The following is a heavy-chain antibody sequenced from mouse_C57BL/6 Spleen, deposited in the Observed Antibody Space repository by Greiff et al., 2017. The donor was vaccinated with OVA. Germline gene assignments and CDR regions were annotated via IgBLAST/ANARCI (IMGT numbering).Heavy chain of an antibody. V-gene: IGHV1-62-2*01. CDR2: FYPGSGSI. Sequence: QVQLQQSVAELVKPGASVKLSCTASGYTFTEYTIHWVKQRSGQGLEWIGWFYPGSGSIKYNEKFKDKATLTADKSSSTVYMELSRLTSEDSAVYFYSRHEVGYSNLSYFDYWGQGTTLTVSS. CDR1: GYTFTEYT. CDR3: SRHEVGYSNLSYFDY. D-gene: IGHD2-5*01. J-gene: IGHJ2*01.